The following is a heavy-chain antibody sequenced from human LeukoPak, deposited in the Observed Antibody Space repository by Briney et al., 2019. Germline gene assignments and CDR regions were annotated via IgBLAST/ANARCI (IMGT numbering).Heavy chain of an antibody. Sequence: SETVSPTCAVYGGSFSGYYWSWNRQPPGKGLEWIGEINHSGSTNYNPSLKRRVTISVDTSKNQFSLKLSSVTAADTAVYYCARVSREASCYGGAFDYWGQTSQRSASS. J-gene: IGHJ4*02. V-gene: IGHV4-34*01. CDR1: GGSFSGYY. CDR2: INHSGST. CDR3: ARVSREASCYGGAFDY. D-gene: IGHD2-2*01.